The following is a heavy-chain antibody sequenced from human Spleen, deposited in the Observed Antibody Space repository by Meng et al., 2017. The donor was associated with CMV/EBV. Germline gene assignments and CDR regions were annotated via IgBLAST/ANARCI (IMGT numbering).Heavy chain of an antibody. J-gene: IGHJ3*02. CDR2: ISSSSSYI. V-gene: IGHV3-21*01. CDR1: GFTFSSYS. Sequence: GGSLRLSCAASGFTFSSYSMNWVRQAPGKGLEWVSSISSSSSYIYYADSVKGRFTISRDNAKNSLYLQMNSLRAEDTAVYYCARDRGDLWWHAFDIWGQGTMVTVSS. D-gene: IGHD2-21*01. CDR3: ARDRGDLWWHAFDI.